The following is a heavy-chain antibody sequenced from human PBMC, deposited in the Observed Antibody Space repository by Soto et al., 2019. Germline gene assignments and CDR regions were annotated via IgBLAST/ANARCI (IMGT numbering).Heavy chain of an antibody. D-gene: IGHD6-13*01. V-gene: IGHV3-15*01. Sequence: GGSLRLSCAASGFTFSNAWMSWVRQAPGKGLEWVGRIKSKTDGGTTDYAAPVKGRFTISRDDSKNTLYLQMNSLKTEDTAVYYCRPSSSWHEDVSYYYGMDVWGQGTTVTVSS. J-gene: IGHJ6*02. CDR1: GFTFSNAW. CDR3: RPSSSWHEDVSYYYGMDV. CDR2: IKSKTDGGTT.